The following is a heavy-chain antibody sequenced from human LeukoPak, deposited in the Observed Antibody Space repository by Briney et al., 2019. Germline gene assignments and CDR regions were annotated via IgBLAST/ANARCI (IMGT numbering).Heavy chain of an antibody. CDR3: AKDWYDY. D-gene: IGHD3-3*01. CDR2: FSDVT. V-gene: IGHV3-23*01. CDR1: GFTFSDYP. J-gene: IGHJ4*02. Sequence: GGSLRLSCVASGFTFSDYPMSWVRQAPGEGLEYVSVFSDVTHYADSVKARLTISRDNSKNTLYLQMNSLRVEDTAIYYCAKDWYDYWGQGTLVTVSS.